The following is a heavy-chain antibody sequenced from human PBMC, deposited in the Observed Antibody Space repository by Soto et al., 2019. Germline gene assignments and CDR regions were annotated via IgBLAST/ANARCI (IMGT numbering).Heavy chain of an antibody. CDR2: FDPEDGET. CDR1: GYTLTELS. Sequence: ASVKVSCKVSGYTLTELSMHWVRQAPGKGLEWMGGFDPEDGETIYAQKFQGRVTMTEDTSTDTAYMELSSLRAEDTPVYYCAKDPPYVDSTYYFDYWGQGTLVTVSS. V-gene: IGHV1-24*01. CDR3: AKDPPYVDSTYYFDY. J-gene: IGHJ4*02. D-gene: IGHD2-15*01.